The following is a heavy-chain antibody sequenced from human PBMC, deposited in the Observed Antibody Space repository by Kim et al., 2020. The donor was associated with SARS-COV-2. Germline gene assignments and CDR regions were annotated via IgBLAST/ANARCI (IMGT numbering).Heavy chain of an antibody. CDR1: GGSISSSSYY. CDR2: IYYSGSS. J-gene: IGHJ4*02. Sequence: SETLSLTCTVSGGSISSSSYYWGWIRQPPGKGLEWIGSIYYSGSSYYNPSLKSRVTISVDTSKNQFSLKLSSVTAADTAVYYCARHDGSGWDYFDYWGQGTRVTVSS. V-gene: IGHV4-39*01. D-gene: IGHD6-19*01. CDR3: ARHDGSGWDYFDY.